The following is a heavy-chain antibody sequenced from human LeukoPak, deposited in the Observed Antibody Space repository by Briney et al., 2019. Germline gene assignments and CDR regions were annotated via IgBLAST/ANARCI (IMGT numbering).Heavy chain of an antibody. CDR3: ARHLLDYYDGNDAFDI. J-gene: IGHJ3*02. Sequence: PGGSLRLSCAASGFTFSIYWMHCVRQAPGKGLVWVARINSDGSSTSYADSVKGRLTISRDNAKNTLYLQMNSVRAEDTAVYYCARHLLDYYDGNDAFDIWGQGTLVTVSS. CDR1: GFTFSIYW. CDR2: INSDGSST. D-gene: IGHD3-22*01. V-gene: IGHV3-74*01.